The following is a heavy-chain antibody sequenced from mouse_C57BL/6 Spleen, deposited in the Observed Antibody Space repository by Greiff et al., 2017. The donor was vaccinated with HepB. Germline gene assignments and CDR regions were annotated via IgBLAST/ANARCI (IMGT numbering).Heavy chain of an antibody. D-gene: IGHD2-4*01. Sequence: EVQVVESGGDLVKPGGSLKLSCAASGFTFSSYGMSWVRQTPDKRLEWVATISSGGSYTYYPDSVKGRFTISRDNAKNTLYLQMSSLKSEDTAMYYCASQYDYDPYWYFDVWGTGTTVTVSS. CDR2: ISSGGSYT. V-gene: IGHV5-6*01. CDR1: GFTFSSYG. CDR3: ASQYDYDPYWYFDV. J-gene: IGHJ1*03.